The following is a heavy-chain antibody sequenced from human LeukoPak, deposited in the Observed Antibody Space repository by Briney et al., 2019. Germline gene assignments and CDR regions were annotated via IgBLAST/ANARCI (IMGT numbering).Heavy chain of an antibody. CDR1: GYTFTSYG. Sequence: ASVKVSCKASGYTFTSYGISWVRQAPGQGLEWMGWISAYNGNTNYAQKLQGRVTMTTDASTSTAYMELRSLRSDDTAVYYCARVRYDFWSGYAGMDVWGQGTTVTVSS. J-gene: IGHJ6*02. V-gene: IGHV1-18*01. D-gene: IGHD3-3*01. CDR2: ISAYNGNT. CDR3: ARVRYDFWSGYAGMDV.